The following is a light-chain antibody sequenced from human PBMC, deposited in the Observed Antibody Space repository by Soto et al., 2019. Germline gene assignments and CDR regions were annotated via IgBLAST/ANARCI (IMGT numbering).Light chain of an antibody. CDR1: QSLLHSNGKKY. CDR2: LGS. CDR3: MQALQTPIT. Sequence: DIVMTQSPLSLPVTPGEPASISCRSSQSLLHSNGKKYMDWYLQKPGQSPQLLIYLGSNRASGVPDRFSGSGSGTDLTLKISRVEAEDVGLYYCMQALQTPITFGQGTRLEI. V-gene: IGKV2-28*01. J-gene: IGKJ5*01.